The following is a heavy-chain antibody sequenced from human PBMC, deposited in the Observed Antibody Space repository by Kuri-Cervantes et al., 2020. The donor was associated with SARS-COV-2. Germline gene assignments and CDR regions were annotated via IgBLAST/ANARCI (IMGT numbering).Heavy chain of an antibody. CDR1: GFTFSSYS. CDR3: ARGDDITIFGVVIKGGTDY. D-gene: IGHD3-3*01. J-gene: IGHJ4*02. V-gene: IGHV3-48*01. CDR2: ISSSSSTI. Sequence: GESLKISCAASGFTFSSYSMNWVRQAPGKGLEWVSYISSSSSTIYYADSVKGRFTISRDNAKNSLYLQVNSLRAEDTAVYYCARGDDITIFGVVIKGGTDYWGQGTLVTVSS.